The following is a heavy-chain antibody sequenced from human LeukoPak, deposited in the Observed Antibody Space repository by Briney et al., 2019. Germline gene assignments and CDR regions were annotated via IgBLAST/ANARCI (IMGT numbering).Heavy chain of an antibody. Sequence: SETLSLTCTVSGASFSNYYWTWIRQPPGKGLEWFAHIYYSGTTNYNPSLKSRVTISVDASKNQFSLKLSSVTAADTAVYYCARVLSSGWAGFDYWGQGALVTVSS. J-gene: IGHJ4*02. V-gene: IGHV4-59*01. CDR3: ARVLSSGWAGFDY. CDR2: IYYSGTT. D-gene: IGHD6-19*01. CDR1: GASFSNYY.